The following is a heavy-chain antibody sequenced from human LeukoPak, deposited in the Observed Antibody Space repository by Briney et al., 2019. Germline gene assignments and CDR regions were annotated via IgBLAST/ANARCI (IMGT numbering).Heavy chain of an antibody. J-gene: IGHJ4*02. D-gene: IGHD2-2*01. Sequence: ASVKVSCKASGYTFTGYYMHWVRQAPGQGPEWMGWINPNSGGTNYAQKFQGRVTMTRDTSISTAYMELSRLRSDDTAVYYCAREGREDCSSTSCYLSLFYDYWGQGTLVTVSS. V-gene: IGHV1-2*02. CDR3: AREGREDCSSTSCYLSLFYDY. CDR1: GYTFTGYY. CDR2: INPNSGGT.